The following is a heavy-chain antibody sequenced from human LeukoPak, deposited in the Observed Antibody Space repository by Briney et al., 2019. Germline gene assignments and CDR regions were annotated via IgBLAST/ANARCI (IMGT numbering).Heavy chain of an antibody. D-gene: IGHD4-17*01. J-gene: IGHJ4*02. Sequence: GGSLRLSCAASGFTFSSYAMPWVRQAPGKGLEGVAVISYDGSNKYYADSVKGRFTISRDNSKNTLYLQMNSLRAEDTAVYYCARGNYGDFSFDYWGQGTLVTVSS. CDR1: GFTFSSYA. CDR3: ARGNYGDFSFDY. V-gene: IGHV3-30-3*01. CDR2: ISYDGSNK.